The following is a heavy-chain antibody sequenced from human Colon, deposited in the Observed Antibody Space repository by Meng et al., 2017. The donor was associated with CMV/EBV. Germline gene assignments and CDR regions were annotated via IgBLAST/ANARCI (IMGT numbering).Heavy chain of an antibody. CDR3: ARDREFDY. D-gene: IGHD1-26*01. Sequence: GESLKISCAASGFTVSSNYMSWVRQAPGKGLEWVSVIYSGGSTYYADSVKGRFTISRDNSKNTLYLQMNSLRAEDTAVYYCARDREFDYWGQGTLVTVSS. CDR1: GFTVSSNY. V-gene: IGHV3-53*01. J-gene: IGHJ4*02. CDR2: IYSGGST.